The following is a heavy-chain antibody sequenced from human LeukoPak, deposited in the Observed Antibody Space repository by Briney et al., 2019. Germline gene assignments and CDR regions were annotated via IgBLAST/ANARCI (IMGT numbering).Heavy chain of an antibody. CDR3: ARAASPDYYDSSGNDAFDI. V-gene: IGHV3-21*01. D-gene: IGHD3-22*01. CDR1: GFTFSSYS. CDR2: ISSSSSYI. J-gene: IGHJ3*02. Sequence: PGGSLRLSCAASGFTFSSYSVNWVRQAPGKGLEWVSSISSSSSYIYYADSVKGRFTISRDNAKNSLYLQMNSLRAEDTAVYYCARAASPDYYDSSGNDAFDIWGQGTMVTVSS.